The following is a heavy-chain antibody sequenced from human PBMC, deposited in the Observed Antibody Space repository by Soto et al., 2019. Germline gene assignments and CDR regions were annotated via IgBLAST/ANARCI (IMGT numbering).Heavy chain of an antibody. CDR1: GYTFTGYY. V-gene: IGHV1-2*04. CDR2: INPNSGGT. D-gene: IGHD6-6*01. CDR3: ARAVPQNRIAARRNWFDP. Sequence: GTSVKVSCKASGYTFTGYYMHWVRQAPGQGLEWIGWINPNSGGTNYAQKFQGWVTMTRDTSISTAYMELSRLRSDDTAVYYCARAVPQNRIAARRNWFDPWGQGTLVTVSS. J-gene: IGHJ5*02.